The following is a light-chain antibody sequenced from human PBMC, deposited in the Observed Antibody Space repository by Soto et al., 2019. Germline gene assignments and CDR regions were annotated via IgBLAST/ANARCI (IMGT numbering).Light chain of an antibody. V-gene: IGLV2-14*01. CDR1: SSDVGGYNY. J-gene: IGLJ3*02. Sequence: QSVLTQPASVSGSPGQSITISCTGTSSDVGGYNYVSWYQQHPGKAPKLMIYDVSNRPSGVSNRFSGSKSGNTASLTISGLQAEDEADYYCISYTSSSTLEFGGGTKLTVL. CDR2: DVS. CDR3: ISYTSSSTLE.